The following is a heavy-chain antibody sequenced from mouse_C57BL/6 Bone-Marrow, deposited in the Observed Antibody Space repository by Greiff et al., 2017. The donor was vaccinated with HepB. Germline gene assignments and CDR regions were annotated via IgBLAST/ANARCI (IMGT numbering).Heavy chain of an antibody. CDR2: IYPGDGDT. Sequence: VQRVESGAELVKPGASVKISCKASGYAFSSYWMNWVKQRPGKGLEWIGQIYPGDGDTNYNGKFKGKATLAADKSSSTAYMQLSSLTSEDSAVYFCARKGIYYGAMDYWGQGTSVTVSS. V-gene: IGHV1-80*01. CDR3: ARKGIYYGAMDY. CDR1: GYAFSSYW. J-gene: IGHJ4*01. D-gene: IGHD2-1*01.